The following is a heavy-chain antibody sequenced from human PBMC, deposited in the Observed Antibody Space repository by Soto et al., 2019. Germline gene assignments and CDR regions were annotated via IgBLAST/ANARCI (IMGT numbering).Heavy chain of an antibody. D-gene: IGHD3-3*01. CDR2: ISGSWGST. CDR1: GFTFSSYA. J-gene: IGHJ5*02. CDR3: VKDQLAGFLEWLSLKNNWFDP. V-gene: IGHV3-23*01. Sequence: PGGSLRLSCAASGFTFSSYAMSWVRQAPGKGLEWVLVISGSWGSTYYADSVKGRFTISRDNSKNSLYLQMSSLRAEDTAVYYCVKDQLAGFLEWLSLKNNWFDPWGQGTLVTVSS.